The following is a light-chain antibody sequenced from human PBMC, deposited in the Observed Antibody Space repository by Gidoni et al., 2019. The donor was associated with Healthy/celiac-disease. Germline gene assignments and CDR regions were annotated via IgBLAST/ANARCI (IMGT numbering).Light chain of an antibody. CDR2: LNSDGSH. V-gene: IGLV4-69*01. CDR1: SWHSSYA. CDR3: QTWGTGIQV. J-gene: IGLJ2*01. Sequence: QLVLTQSPSASASLGASVKLTCPLTSWHSSYAIAWHQQQPENGPRYLMKLNSDGSHSKGDGIPDRFSGSSSGAERYLTISSLQSEEEADYYCQTWGTGIQVFGGGTKLTVL.